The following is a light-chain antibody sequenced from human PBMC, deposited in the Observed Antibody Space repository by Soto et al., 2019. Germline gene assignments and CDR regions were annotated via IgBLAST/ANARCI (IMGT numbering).Light chain of an antibody. J-gene: IGKJ1*01. Sequence: ETVLTQSPGTLSLSPGERVTLSCRASQSVGSLAWYQQKPGQPPRLLIYGASSRATGIPDRFSGSGSGTDFTLTISRLVPEDFAVYYCQQYDSSPPSWTFGQGTTVEVK. CDR2: GAS. CDR3: QQYDSSPPSWT. V-gene: IGKV3-20*01. CDR1: QSVGS.